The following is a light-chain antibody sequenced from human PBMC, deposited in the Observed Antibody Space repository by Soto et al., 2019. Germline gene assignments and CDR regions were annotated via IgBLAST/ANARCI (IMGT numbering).Light chain of an antibody. V-gene: IGKV3-11*01. Sequence: EIVLTQSPATLSLSPGKRATLSCRASQSVSSYLAWYQHKPGQAPRLLIYDASNRAPGIPTRFSGSGSGTDFPLTISSIEPEDFAVYYCQHRSNWPPVAFGPGTKVEIK. J-gene: IGKJ3*01. CDR3: QHRSNWPPVA. CDR2: DAS. CDR1: QSVSSY.